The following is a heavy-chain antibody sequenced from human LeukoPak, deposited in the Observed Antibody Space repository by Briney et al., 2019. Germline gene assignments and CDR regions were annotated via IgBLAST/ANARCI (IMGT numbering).Heavy chain of an antibody. CDR1: GGSISSGSYY. V-gene: IGHV4-61*02. Sequence: SQTLSLTCTVSGGSISSGSYYWSWIRQPAGKGLEWIGRIYTSGSTNYNPSLKSRVTISVDTSKNRFSLKLSSVTAADTAVYYCARDSRGYYGSGSLLYYYYYMDVWGKGTTVTISS. CDR2: IYTSGST. J-gene: IGHJ6*03. D-gene: IGHD3-10*01. CDR3: ARDSRGYYGSGSLLYYYYYMDV.